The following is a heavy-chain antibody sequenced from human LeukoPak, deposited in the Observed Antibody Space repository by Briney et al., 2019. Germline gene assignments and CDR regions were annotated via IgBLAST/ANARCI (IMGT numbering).Heavy chain of an antibody. J-gene: IGHJ4*02. D-gene: IGHD5-24*01. CDR1: GFTFSSYS. CDR2: ISSSSSYI. Sequence: PGGSLRLSRAASGFTFSSYSMNWVRQAPGKGLKWVSSISSSSSYIYYADSVKGRFTISRDNAKNSLYLQMNSLRAEDTAVYYCARVGRGGYVSYWGQGTLVTVSS. V-gene: IGHV3-21*01. CDR3: ARVGRGGYVSY.